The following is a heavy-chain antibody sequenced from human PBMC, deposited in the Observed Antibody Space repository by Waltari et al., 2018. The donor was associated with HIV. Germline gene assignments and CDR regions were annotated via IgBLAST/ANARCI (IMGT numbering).Heavy chain of an antibody. J-gene: IGHJ4*02. V-gene: IGHV3-48*02. CDR2: ISSSSYTI. Sequence: EVQLVESGGGLVQPGGSLRLSCAASGFTFSNYNFNWVRQAPGKGLEWVSYISSSSYTIYYADAVKGRFTISRDNAKNSLYLQMNSLRDEDTAVYYCTRDRTYGPLRYFDYWGQGTLVTVSS. CDR3: TRDRTYGPLRYFDY. CDR1: GFTFSNYN. D-gene: IGHD3-10*01.